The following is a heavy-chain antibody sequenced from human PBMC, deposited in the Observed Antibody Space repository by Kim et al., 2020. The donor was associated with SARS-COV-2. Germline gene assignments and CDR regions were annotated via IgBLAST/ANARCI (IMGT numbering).Heavy chain of an antibody. CDR1: GFTFSSYA. V-gene: IGHV3-30-3*01. D-gene: IGHD3-9*01. CDR3: ARVDYDILTGYYKEGGKYGMDV. Sequence: GGSLRLSCAASGFTFSSYAMHWVRQAPGKGLEWVAVISYDGSNKYYADSVKGRFTISRDNSKNTLYLQMNSLRAEDTAVYYCARVDYDILTGYYKEGGKYGMDVWGQGTTVTVSS. J-gene: IGHJ6*02. CDR2: ISYDGSNK.